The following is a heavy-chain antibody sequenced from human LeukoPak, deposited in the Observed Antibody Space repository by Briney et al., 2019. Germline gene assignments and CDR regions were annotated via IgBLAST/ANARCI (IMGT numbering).Heavy chain of an antibody. Sequence: GESQKISCKGSGYTFKHHWIGWVRQMPGKGLEWMGLIYPGDSDTRYSPSFQGQVTISADKSISTAYLQWTSLKASDTAMYYCARVGRGGSYAGGYFDSWGQGPPVPVSS. J-gene: IGHJ4*02. V-gene: IGHV5-51*01. CDR1: GYTFKHHW. D-gene: IGHD3-16*01. CDR3: ARVGRGGSYAGGYFDS. CDR2: IYPGDSDT.